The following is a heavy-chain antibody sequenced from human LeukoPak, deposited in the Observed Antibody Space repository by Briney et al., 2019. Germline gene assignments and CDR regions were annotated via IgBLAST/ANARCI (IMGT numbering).Heavy chain of an antibody. Sequence: SETLSLTCTVSGYSISSGYYWGWIRQPPGKGLEWIGSLYHSGSTYYNPSLKSRVTISVDTSKNQFSLKLSSVTAADTAVYYCAKERSDYSLFDYWGQGTLVTVSS. J-gene: IGHJ4*02. CDR1: GYSISSGYY. V-gene: IGHV4-38-2*02. D-gene: IGHD3-22*01. CDR3: AKERSDYSLFDY. CDR2: LYHSGST.